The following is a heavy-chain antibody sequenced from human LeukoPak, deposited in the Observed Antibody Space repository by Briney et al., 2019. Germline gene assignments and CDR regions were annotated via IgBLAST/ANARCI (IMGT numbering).Heavy chain of an antibody. CDR1: GYPFIHYW. J-gene: IGHJ5*02. V-gene: IGHV5-51*01. D-gene: IGHD3-10*01. CDR2: IYPSDSDT. Sequence: GESLLISFKTSGYPFIHYWIGWVRQMPGKGRQWMGVIYPSDSDTRYSPSFQGQVTISADKSNNTAYLHWSSPKASDTAVYYCARLYGSGTVWFDPWGQGTLVIVSS. CDR3: ARLYGSGTVWFDP.